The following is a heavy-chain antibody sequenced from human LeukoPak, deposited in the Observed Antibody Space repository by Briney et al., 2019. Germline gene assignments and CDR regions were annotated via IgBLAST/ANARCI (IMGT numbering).Heavy chain of an antibody. CDR1: GYTFTSYA. D-gene: IGHD1-26*01. CDR2: SNAGNGNT. J-gene: IGHJ1*01. Sequence: GASVKVSCKASGYTFTSYAMHWVRQAPGQRLEWMGWSNAGNGNTKYSQEFQGRVTITRDTSASTAYMELSSLRSEDMAVYYCARGGDSGSYWDGDQWKYFQHWGQGTLVTVSS. CDR3: ARGGDSGSYWDGDQWKYFQH. V-gene: IGHV1-3*02.